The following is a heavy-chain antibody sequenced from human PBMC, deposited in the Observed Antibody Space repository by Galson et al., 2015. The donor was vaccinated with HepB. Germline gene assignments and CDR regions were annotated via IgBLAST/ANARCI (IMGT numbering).Heavy chain of an antibody. Sequence: SVKVSCKASGGTFSSYAISWVRQAPGQGLEWMGRIIPILGIANYAQKFQGRVTITADKSTSTAYMELSSLRSEDTAVYYCARDRTQLWSTGYFDYWGQGTLVTVSS. J-gene: IGHJ4*02. CDR3: ARDRTQLWSTGYFDY. D-gene: IGHD5-18*01. V-gene: IGHV1-69*04. CDR2: IIPILGIA. CDR1: GGTFSSYA.